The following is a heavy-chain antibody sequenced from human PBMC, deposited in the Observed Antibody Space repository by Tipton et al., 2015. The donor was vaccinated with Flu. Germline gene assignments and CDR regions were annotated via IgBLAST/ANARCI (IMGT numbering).Heavy chain of an antibody. CDR3: ARDASLYYYGSGSYYKLGYYFDY. V-gene: IGHV4-39*07. D-gene: IGHD3-10*01. J-gene: IGHJ4*02. Sequence: TLSLTCTVSGGSISSSSYYWGWIRQPPGKGLEWIGSIYYSGSTYYNPPLKSRVTISVDTSKNQFSLKLSSVTAADTAVYYCARDASLYYYGSGSYYKLGYYFDYWGQGTLVTVSS. CDR1: GGSISSSSYY. CDR2: IYYSGST.